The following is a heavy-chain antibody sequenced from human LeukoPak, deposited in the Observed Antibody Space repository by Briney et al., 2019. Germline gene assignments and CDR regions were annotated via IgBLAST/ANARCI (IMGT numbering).Heavy chain of an antibody. J-gene: IGHJ4*02. V-gene: IGHV3-23*01. D-gene: IGHD6-19*01. CDR3: AKDAAIAVAGTSGDY. CDR1: GFIFSSYS. CDR2: ITGSGGNT. Sequence: PGGSLRLSCAASGFIFSSYSMSWVRQAPGKGLEWVSVITGSGGNTYYADSVKGRFTISKDNSKNTLYLQMNSLRAEDMAVYYCAKDAAIAVAGTSGDYWGQGTLVTVSS.